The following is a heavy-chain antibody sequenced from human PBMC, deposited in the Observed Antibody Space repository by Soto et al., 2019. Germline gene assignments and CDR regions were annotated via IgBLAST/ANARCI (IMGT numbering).Heavy chain of an antibody. CDR2: ISWNSGSI. CDR1: GFTFDDYA. V-gene: IGHV3-9*01. J-gene: IGHJ4*02. CDR3: AKDNKSTPTWYFDY. Sequence: GGSLRLSCAASGFTFDDYAMHWVRQAPGKGLEWVSGISWNSGSIGYADSVKGRFTISRDNAKNSLYLQMNSLRAEDTALYYCAKDNKSTPTWYFDYWGQGTLVTVSS.